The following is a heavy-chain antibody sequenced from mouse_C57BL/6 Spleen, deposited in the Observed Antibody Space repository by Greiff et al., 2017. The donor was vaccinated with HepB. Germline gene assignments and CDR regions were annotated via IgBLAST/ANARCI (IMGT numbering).Heavy chain of an antibody. CDR1: GFNIKDDY. Sequence: VQLKQSGAELVRPGASVKLSCTASGFNIKDDYMHWVKQRPEQGLEWIGWIDPENGDTEYASKFQGKATITADTSSNTAYLQLSSLTSEDTAVYYCAYDYAEFAYWGQGTLVTVSA. CDR3: AYDYAEFAY. V-gene: IGHV14-4*01. CDR2: IDPENGDT. J-gene: IGHJ3*01. D-gene: IGHD2-4*01.